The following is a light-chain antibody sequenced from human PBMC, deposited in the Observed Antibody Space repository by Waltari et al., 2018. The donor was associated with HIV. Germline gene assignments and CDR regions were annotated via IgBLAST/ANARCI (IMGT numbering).Light chain of an antibody. CDR3: QQSHVTPRT. V-gene: IGKV1-39*01. Sequence: DIQMTQPPSSLSASVGHRVTITCRASQSISTYLNWYQQKPGKAPKVLIYDASSLQSGVPSRFSGSGSGTDFTLIISSLQPEDFATYYCQQSHVTPRTFGQGTKVEIK. CDR2: DAS. J-gene: IGKJ1*01. CDR1: QSISTY.